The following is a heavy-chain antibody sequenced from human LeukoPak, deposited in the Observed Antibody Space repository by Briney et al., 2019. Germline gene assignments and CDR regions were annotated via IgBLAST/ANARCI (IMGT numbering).Heavy chain of an antibody. D-gene: IGHD3-10*01. CDR2: IKQDGSEK. Sequence: GGSLRLSCTVSGFTFSSNSMSWVRQAPGKGLEWVAHIKQDGSEKYYVDSVKGRFTISKDNAKNSLYLQMNSLRAEDTAVYYCARDLSRSFSMIRGLIQHREFDFWGRGTLVTVSS. CDR1: GFTFSSNS. V-gene: IGHV3-7*01. CDR3: ARDLSRSFSMIRGLIQHREFDF. J-gene: IGHJ4*02.